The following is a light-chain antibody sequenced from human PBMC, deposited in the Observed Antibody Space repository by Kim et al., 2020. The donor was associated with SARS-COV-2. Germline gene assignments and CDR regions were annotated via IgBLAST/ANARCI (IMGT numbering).Light chain of an antibody. CDR3: QQYGGSPFT. CDR2: GAS. Sequence: LSPGERATLSCRASQSVSSNYLAWYQQKPGQAPRLLIYGASSRAAGIPDRFTGSGSGTDFTLTISRLEPEDFAVYYCQQYGGSPFTFGQGTKLEI. V-gene: IGKV3-20*01. J-gene: IGKJ2*01. CDR1: QSVSSNY.